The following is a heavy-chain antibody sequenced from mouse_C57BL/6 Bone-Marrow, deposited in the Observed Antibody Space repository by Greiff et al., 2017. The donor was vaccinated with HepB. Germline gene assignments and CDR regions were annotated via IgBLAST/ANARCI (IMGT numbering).Heavy chain of an antibody. J-gene: IGHJ1*03. CDR3: ARRRAYYGSSPWYFDV. CDR1: GYSITSGYY. D-gene: IGHD1-1*01. V-gene: IGHV3-6*01. Sequence: DVQLQESGPGLVKPSQSLSLTCSVTGYSITSGYYWNWIRQFPGNKLEWMGYISYDGSNNYNPSLKNRISITRDTSKNQFFLKLNSVTTEDTATYYCARRRAYYGSSPWYFDVWGTGTTVTVSS. CDR2: ISYDGSN.